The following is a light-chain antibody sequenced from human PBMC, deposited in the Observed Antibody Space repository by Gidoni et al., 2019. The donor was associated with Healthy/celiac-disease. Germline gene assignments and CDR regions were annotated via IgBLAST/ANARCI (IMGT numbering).Light chain of an antibody. CDR1: SSNIGSNY. CDR2: RNN. CDR3: AAWDDSLSGGV. Sequence: QSVLTQPPSASGTPGRRLTNSCSGSSSNIGSNYVYWYQQLPGTAPKLLIYRNNQRPSGVPDRFSGSKSGTSASLAISGLRSEDEADYYCAAWDDSLSGGVFGGGTQLTVL. J-gene: IGLJ7*01. V-gene: IGLV1-47*01.